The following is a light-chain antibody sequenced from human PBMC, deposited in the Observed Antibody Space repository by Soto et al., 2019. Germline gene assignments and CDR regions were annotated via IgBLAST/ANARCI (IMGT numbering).Light chain of an antibody. J-gene: IGLJ1*01. CDR1: SXDIGGYNY. CDR3: SSVSVASPL. CDR2: DVS. V-gene: IGLV2-14*01. Sequence: QSVLTQPASMSGSPGQSVTISCAGTSXDIGGYNYVSWYQHHPGTAPKLIIYDVSSRPSGVSHRFSASKSGNTASLTISGLQAEDEADYYCSSVSVASPLFGTGTKVTVL.